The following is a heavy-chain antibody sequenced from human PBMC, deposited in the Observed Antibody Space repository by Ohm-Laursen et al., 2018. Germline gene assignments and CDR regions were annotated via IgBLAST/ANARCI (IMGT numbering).Heavy chain of an antibody. CDR1: GASISSYY. CDR2: IYISGST. J-gene: IGHJ4*02. V-gene: IGHV4-4*07. Sequence: SETLSLTCSVSGASISSYYWSWIRQPAGQGLEWIGRIYISGSTNYNPSLKSRVTMSVDTSKNQFSLKLSSVTAADTAVYYCARLYYDRSGYRLDYWGQGTLVTVSS. CDR3: ARLYYDRSGYRLDY. D-gene: IGHD3-22*01.